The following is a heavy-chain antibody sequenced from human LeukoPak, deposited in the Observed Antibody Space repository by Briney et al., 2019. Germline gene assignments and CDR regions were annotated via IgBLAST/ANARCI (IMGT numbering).Heavy chain of an antibody. CDR2: SYDSWRM. J-gene: IGHJ2*01. V-gene: IGHV4-4*08. CDR3: ARRIELWSYWHFDL. CDR1: GDSISRES. D-gene: IGHD1-7*01. Sequence: SETLSLTCTVSGDSISRESWSWIRQAPGKGLECIGYSYDSWRMNYNPSLQSRVTISLDTSKNRLSLQLNSVTAADTAVYYCARRIELWSYWHFDLWGRGTLVTVTS.